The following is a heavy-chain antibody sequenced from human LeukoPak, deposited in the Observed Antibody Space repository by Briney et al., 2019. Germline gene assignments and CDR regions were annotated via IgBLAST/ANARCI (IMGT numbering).Heavy chain of an antibody. J-gene: IGHJ1*01. CDR2: IIPIFGIA. CDR3: ARCSSTSCYTRGGSAEYFQH. Sequence: SVKVSCKASGCTFSSYAISWVRQAPGQGLEWMGRIIPIFGIANYAQKFQGRVTITADKSTSTAYMELSSLRSEDTAVYYCARCSSTSCYTRGGSAEYFQHWGQGTLVTVSS. D-gene: IGHD2-2*02. V-gene: IGHV1-69*04. CDR1: GCTFSSYA.